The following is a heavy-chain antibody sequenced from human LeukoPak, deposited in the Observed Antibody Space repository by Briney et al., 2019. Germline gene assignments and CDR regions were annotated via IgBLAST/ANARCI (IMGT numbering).Heavy chain of an antibody. CDR3: TRDRNHAFDI. J-gene: IGHJ3*02. Sequence: PGRSLRLSCAASGFTFSSYSMNWVRQAPGKGLECVSSISSSSSYIYYADSVKGRFTISRDNAKNSLYLQMNSLRAEDTAAYYCTRDRNHAFDIGGQGTMVTVSS. CDR1: GFTFSSYS. D-gene: IGHD3-10*01. V-gene: IGHV3-21*01. CDR2: ISSSSSYI.